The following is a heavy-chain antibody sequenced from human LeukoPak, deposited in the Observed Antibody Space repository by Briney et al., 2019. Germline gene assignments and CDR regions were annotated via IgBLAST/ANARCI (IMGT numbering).Heavy chain of an antibody. CDR3: ARVSGCSCDY. CDR2: IGSGGSPT. J-gene: IGHJ4*02. V-gene: IGHV3-11*01. D-gene: IGHD2-15*01. CDR1: GFSFSDYY. Sequence: GGSLRLSCAASGFSFSDYYMSWIRQPPGKGLEWISYIGSGGSPTYYADSMKGRFTIPRDNARRSVYLQINSLRADDTAVYYCARVSGCSCDYWGQGTLVTVSS.